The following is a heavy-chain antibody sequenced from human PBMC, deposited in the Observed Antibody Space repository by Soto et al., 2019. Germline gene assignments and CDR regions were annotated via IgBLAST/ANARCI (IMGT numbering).Heavy chain of an antibody. J-gene: IGHJ5*02. CDR1: GYTFTYRY. CDR3: AETSGGGRNWFDP. D-gene: IGHD6-19*01. V-gene: IGHV1-45*02. Sequence: QMQLVQSGAEVKKTGSSVKVSCKASGYTFTYRYLHWVRQAPGQALEWMGWITPFNGNTNYAQKFQDRVTITRDRSMSTAYMELSSLRSEDTAMYYCAETSGGGRNWFDPWGQGTLVTVSS. CDR2: ITPFNGNT.